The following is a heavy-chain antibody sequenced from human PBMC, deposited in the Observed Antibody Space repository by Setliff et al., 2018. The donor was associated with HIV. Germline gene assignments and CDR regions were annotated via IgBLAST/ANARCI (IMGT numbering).Heavy chain of an antibody. CDR2: ISQSGKT. J-gene: IGHJ4*02. V-gene: IGHV4-4*02. Sequence: KPSETLSLTCAVSADSIGTNHWWNWVRQPPGKGLEWIGEISQSGKTNYHPSLKSRITISMETSKTHFSLTLNSVTAADTAVYYCARAVAASATSVVDYWGQGIQVTVSS. D-gene: IGHD6-13*01. CDR1: ADSIGTNHW. CDR3: ARAVAASATSVVDY.